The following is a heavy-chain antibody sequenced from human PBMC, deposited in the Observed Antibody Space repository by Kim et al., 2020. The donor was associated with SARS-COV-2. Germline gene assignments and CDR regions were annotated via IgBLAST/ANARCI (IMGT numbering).Heavy chain of an antibody. Sequence: GGSLRLSCAASGFTFSSYAMSWVRQAPGKGLEWVSAISGSGGSTYYADSVKGRFTISRDNSKNTLYLQMNSLRAEDTAVYYCAKDTGHYYDSSGYYYGWYFDLWGRGTLVTVSA. CDR2: ISGSGGST. J-gene: IGHJ2*01. V-gene: IGHV3-23*01. CDR3: AKDTGHYYDSSGYYYGWYFDL. CDR1: GFTFSSYA. D-gene: IGHD3-22*01.